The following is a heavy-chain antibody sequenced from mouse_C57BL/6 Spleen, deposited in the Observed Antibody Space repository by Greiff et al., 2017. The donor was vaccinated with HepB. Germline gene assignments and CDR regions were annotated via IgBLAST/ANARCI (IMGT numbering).Heavy chain of an antibody. CDR3: ARGRLPFAY. Sequence: QVQLQQPGAELVMPGASVKLSCKASGYTFTSYWMHWVKQRPGQGLEWIGEIDPSDSYTNYNQKFKGKSTLTVDKSSSTAYMQLSSLTSEESAVYYCARGRLPFAYWGQGTLVTVSA. V-gene: IGHV1-69*01. CDR2: IDPSDSYT. CDR1: GYTFTSYW. J-gene: IGHJ3*01. D-gene: IGHD2-4*01.